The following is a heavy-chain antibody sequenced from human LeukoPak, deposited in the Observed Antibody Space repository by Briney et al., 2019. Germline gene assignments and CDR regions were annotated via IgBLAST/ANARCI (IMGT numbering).Heavy chain of an antibody. V-gene: IGHV3-74*01. CDR3: ARGRAYTQDY. J-gene: IGHJ4*02. CDR2: IKIDGSSA. CDR1: GFTFSCFW. Sequence: EGSLRLSCAASGFTFSCFWMHLVRQAPGKGLVWVSHIKIDGSSATYADSVKGRFTISRDDAKNTLYLQMNSLRAEDTAVYYCARGRAYTQDYWGQGTLVTVSS. D-gene: IGHD4-11*01.